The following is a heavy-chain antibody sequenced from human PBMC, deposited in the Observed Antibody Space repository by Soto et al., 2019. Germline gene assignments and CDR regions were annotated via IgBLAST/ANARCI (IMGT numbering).Heavy chain of an antibody. CDR3: ARELRGYFDY. D-gene: IGHD4-17*01. Sequence: EVQLLESGGGLVQPGGSLRLSCAASGFTFSSYAMSWVRQAPGKGLEWVSAISGSGGNTYYADSVKGLFTISRDNSKDTLFLQMNSLRAEDPAVYYCARELRGYFDYWGQGTLVIVSS. V-gene: IGHV3-23*01. J-gene: IGHJ4*02. CDR1: GFTFSSYA. CDR2: ISGSGGNT.